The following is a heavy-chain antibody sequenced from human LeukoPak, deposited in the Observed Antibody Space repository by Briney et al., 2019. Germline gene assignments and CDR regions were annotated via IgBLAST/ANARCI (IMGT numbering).Heavy chain of an antibody. CDR1: GFTFDDYD. CDR3: AKDISVGIVAEPVAMVSPLDV. CDR2: ITWNSHSI. Sequence: PGRSLRLSCAASGFTFDDYDMHWVRQAPGKGLEWVSGITWNSHSIAYADSVKGRFTISRDNAKNSLYLQMNSLRAEVTALYYCAKDISVGIVAEPVAMVSPLDVWGQGTMVTVSS. V-gene: IGHV3-9*01. J-gene: IGHJ3*01. D-gene: IGHD2-2*01.